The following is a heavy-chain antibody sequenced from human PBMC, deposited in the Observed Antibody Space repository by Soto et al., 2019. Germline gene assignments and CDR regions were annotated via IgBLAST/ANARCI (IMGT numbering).Heavy chain of an antibody. V-gene: IGHV3-33*01. Sequence: GGSLRLSCAASGFTFSSYGMHWVRQAPGKGLEWVAVIWYDGSNKYYADSVKGRFTISRDNSKNTLYLQMNSLRAEDTAVYYCARGGYCTNGVCPRYNWFDPWGQGTLVTVSS. CDR1: GFTFSSYG. CDR3: ARGGYCTNGVCPRYNWFDP. J-gene: IGHJ5*02. D-gene: IGHD2-8*01. CDR2: IWYDGSNK.